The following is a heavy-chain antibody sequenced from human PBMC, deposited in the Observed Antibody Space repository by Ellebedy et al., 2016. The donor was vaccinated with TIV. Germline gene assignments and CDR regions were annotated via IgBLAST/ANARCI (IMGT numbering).Heavy chain of an antibody. CDR3: ARMWEVIPGEKDFDY. J-gene: IGHJ4*02. D-gene: IGHD1-26*01. Sequence: ASVKVSXKASGYTFTRYGISWVRQAPGQGLEWMGWISADNGNTNAAQKFQGRVTMTTDTSTSTAYMELRSLRFDDTAVYYCARMWEVIPGEKDFDYWGQGTLVTVAS. CDR1: GYTFTRYG. V-gene: IGHV1-18*01. CDR2: ISADNGNT.